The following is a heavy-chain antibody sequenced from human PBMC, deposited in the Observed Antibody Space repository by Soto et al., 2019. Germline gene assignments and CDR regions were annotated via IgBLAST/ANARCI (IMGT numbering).Heavy chain of an antibody. CDR2: ISSDARFA. Sequence: QVQLMESGGAVVRPGGSLRLSYATSGFTFRDFSMHWFRQTPDKGLEWVAVISSDARFAFYAASVKGRCTISRDDCKDTLYLESNSLRGEDAAVYLCAREVVTRMWYDDKWGQGFVVTVS. CDR1: GFTFRDFS. CDR3: AREVVTRMWYDDK. J-gene: IGHJ4*02. D-gene: IGHD2-15*01. V-gene: IGHV3-30*04.